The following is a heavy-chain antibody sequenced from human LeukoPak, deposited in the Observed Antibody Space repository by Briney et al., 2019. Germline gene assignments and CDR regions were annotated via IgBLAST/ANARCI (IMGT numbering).Heavy chain of an antibody. CDR1: GGTFSSYA. V-gene: IGHV1-69*04. Sequence: SVKVSCKASGGTFSSYAISWVRQAPGQGLEWMGRIIPIFGIANYAQKFQGRVTITADRSTSTAYMELSSLRSEDTAVYYCASMVRGYYYYGMDVWGQGTTVTVSS. CDR2: IIPIFGIA. D-gene: IGHD3-10*01. J-gene: IGHJ6*02. CDR3: ASMVRGYYYYGMDV.